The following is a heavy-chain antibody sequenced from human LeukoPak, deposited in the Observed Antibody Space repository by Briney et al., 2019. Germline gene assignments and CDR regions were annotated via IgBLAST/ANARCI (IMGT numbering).Heavy chain of an antibody. CDR2: VSYDGRDR. V-gene: IGHV3-30*15. D-gene: IGHD1-26*01. Sequence: NPGGSLRLSCAASGFAFSSYAMHWVRQAPGKGLEWVAGVSYDGRDRPCADSVKGRFTISRDNSRNTLFLQTSSLRPEDTAMYYCARGSRVGVTLPHDYWGQGTLVTVSS. CDR3: ARGSRVGVTLPHDY. CDR1: GFAFSSYA. J-gene: IGHJ4*02.